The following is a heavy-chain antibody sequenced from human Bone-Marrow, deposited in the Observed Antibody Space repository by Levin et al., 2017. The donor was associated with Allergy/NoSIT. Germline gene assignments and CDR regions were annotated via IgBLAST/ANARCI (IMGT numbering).Heavy chain of an antibody. V-gene: IGHV4-34*01. J-gene: IGHJ6*02. CDR1: GGSFDNYH. D-gene: IGHD3-10*01. CDR2: THQSGDT. CDR3: ARVPGSMDV. Sequence: SETLSLTCAIYGGSFDNYHWNWVRQAPGKGLEWIGETHQSGDTNYRPSLKSRVTISLDKSKNQFFLRLNSVTAADTAVYYCARVPGSMDVWGQGITVIVTS.